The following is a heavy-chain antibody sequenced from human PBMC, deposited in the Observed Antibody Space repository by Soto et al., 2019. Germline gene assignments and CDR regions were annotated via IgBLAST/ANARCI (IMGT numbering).Heavy chain of an antibody. CDR2: INAGNGNT. Sequence: ASVKVSCKASGYTFTSYAMHWVRQAPGQRLEWMGWINAGNGNTKYSQKFQGRVTITRDTSASTAYMELSSLRSEDTAVYYCARGKNYYGSGSYYSPYYYYGMDVWGQGTTVTVSS. CDR1: GYTFTSYA. J-gene: IGHJ6*02. V-gene: IGHV1-3*01. CDR3: ARGKNYYGSGSYYSPYYYYGMDV. D-gene: IGHD3-10*01.